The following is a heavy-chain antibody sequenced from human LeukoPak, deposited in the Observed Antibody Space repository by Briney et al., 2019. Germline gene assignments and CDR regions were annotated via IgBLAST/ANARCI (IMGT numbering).Heavy chain of an antibody. CDR1: GGSISSGDYY. CDR3: ARFGSGWHYFDY. CDR2: IYYSGST. V-gene: IGHV4-30-4*01. D-gene: IGHD6-19*01. J-gene: IGHJ4*02. Sequence: ASETLSLTCTVSGGSISSGDYYWSWIRQPPGKGLEWIGYIYYSGSTYYNPSLKSRVTISVDTSKNQFSLKLSSVTAADTAVYYCARFGSGWHYFDYWGQGTLVTVSS.